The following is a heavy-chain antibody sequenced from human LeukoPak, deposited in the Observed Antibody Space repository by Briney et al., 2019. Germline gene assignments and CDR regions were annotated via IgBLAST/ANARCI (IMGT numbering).Heavy chain of an antibody. CDR2: INPNSGGT. V-gene: IGHV1-2*02. J-gene: IGHJ4*02. CDR3: VRTYCTTTSCGDLAY. D-gene: IGHD2-8*01. Sequence: ASVEVSCKASGYTFTGYLMHWVRQAPGQGLEWMGWINPNSGGTNYAQTFQGSVTMPRDTSISTAYMDLIRLTSDDAAVYYCVRTYCTTTSCGDLAYWGQGTLGTVSS. CDR1: GYTFTGYL.